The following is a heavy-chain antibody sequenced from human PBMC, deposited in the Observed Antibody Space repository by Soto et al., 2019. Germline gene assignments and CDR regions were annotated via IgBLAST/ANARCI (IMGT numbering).Heavy chain of an antibody. Sequence: SETLSLTCTISGDSINNYFWNWIRQSPGKGLEWIGYISYSGSTSYNPSLQSRVTISSDTSKNQFSLELSSVTAADTAVYYCARARQRDAGRGLDVWGQGTTVTVSS. J-gene: IGHJ6*02. V-gene: IGHV4-59*01. CDR3: ARARQRDAGRGLDV. CDR1: GDSINNYF. CDR2: ISYSGST. D-gene: IGHD1-26*01.